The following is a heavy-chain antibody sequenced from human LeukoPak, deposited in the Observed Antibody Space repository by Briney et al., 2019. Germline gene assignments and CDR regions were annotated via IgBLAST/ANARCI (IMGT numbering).Heavy chain of an antibody. J-gene: IGHJ3*02. CDR3: AKDGVWFGEFHDAFDI. Sequence: GGSLRLSCAASGFTFSSYGMHWVRQAPGKGLEWVAFIRYDGSNKYYADSVKGRFTISRDNSKNTLYLQMNSLRAEDAAVYYCAKDGVWFGEFHDAFDIWGQGTMVTVSS. CDR1: GFTFSSYG. D-gene: IGHD3-10*01. CDR2: IRYDGSNK. V-gene: IGHV3-30*02.